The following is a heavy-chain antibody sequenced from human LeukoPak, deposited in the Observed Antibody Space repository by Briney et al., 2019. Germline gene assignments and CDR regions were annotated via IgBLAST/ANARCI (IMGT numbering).Heavy chain of an antibody. J-gene: IGHJ4*02. V-gene: IGHV3-48*01. Sequence: GGSLRLSCAASGFTFSSYSMNWVRQAPGKGLEWVSYISSSSSTIYYADSVKGRFTISRDNAKNSLYLQMNSLRAEDTAVYYCAKDDRWLQFCCWGQGTLVTVSA. D-gene: IGHD5-24*01. CDR2: ISSSSSTI. CDR3: AKDDRWLQFCC. CDR1: GFTFSSYS.